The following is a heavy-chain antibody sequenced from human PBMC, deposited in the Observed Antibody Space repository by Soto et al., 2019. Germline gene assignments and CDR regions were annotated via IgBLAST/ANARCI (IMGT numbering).Heavy chain of an antibody. V-gene: IGHV3-11*01. D-gene: IGHD6-13*01. CDR3: ATVPRGIARGAFDI. CDR2: ISSSGSTI. J-gene: IGHJ3*02. CDR1: GFTFSDYY. Sequence: GGSLRLSCAASGFTFSDYYMSWIRQAPGKGLEWVSYISSSGSTIYYADSVKGRFTISRDNAKNSLYLQMNSLRAEDTAVYYCATVPRGIARGAFDIWGQGTMVTVSS.